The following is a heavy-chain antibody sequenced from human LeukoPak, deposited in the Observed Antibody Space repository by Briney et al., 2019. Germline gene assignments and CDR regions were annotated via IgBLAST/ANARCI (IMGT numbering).Heavy chain of an antibody. Sequence: GGSLRLSCAASGFTFSSYPMHWVRQAPGKGLEWVAVISHDGSNKYYADPEKGRFTISRDNSKNALYVQMNSLRRGDTAVYYCARDRGATDYYYAMDVWGQGTTVSVS. CDR1: GFTFSSYP. CDR3: ARDRGATDYYYAMDV. CDR2: ISHDGSNK. J-gene: IGHJ6*02. V-gene: IGHV3-30-3*01. D-gene: IGHD1-14*01.